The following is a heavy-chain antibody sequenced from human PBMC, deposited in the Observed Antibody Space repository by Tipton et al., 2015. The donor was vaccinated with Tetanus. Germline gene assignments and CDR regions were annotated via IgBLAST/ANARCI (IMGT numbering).Heavy chain of an antibody. V-gene: IGHV3-7*01. Sequence: SLRLSCAASGFTFSSYWMSWVRQAPGKGLEWVANIKEDGSEKYYVDSVKGRITISRDNAKNSVYLQMNSLRVEDTAVYYCARGTFRDCWGQGALIPVSS. J-gene: IGHJ4*02. D-gene: IGHD1-1*01. CDR3: ARGTFRDC. CDR1: GFTFSSYW. CDR2: IKEDGSEK.